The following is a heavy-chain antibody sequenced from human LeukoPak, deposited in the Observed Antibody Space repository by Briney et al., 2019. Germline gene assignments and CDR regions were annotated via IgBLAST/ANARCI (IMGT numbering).Heavy chain of an antibody. J-gene: IGHJ4*02. CDR3: AKARSLGVTAATNY. V-gene: IGHV3-23*01. Sequence: SGGSLRLSCAASGFTFSSFAMSWVRQAPGKGLEWVSSVSDSDENTYYADSVKGRFTISRDNSKNTLFLQMDTLRAEDTAVYYCAKARSLGVTAATNYWGQGTLVTVSS. D-gene: IGHD2-15*01. CDR1: GFTFSSFA. CDR2: VSDSDENT.